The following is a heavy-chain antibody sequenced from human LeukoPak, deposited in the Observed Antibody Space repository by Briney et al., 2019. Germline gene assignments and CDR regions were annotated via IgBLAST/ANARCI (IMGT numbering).Heavy chain of an antibody. D-gene: IGHD3-22*01. CDR2: INHSGST. CDR3: ARGLLQISP. J-gene: IGHJ5*02. V-gene: IGHV4-34*01. CDR1: GGSFSGYY. Sequence: PSETLPLTCAVYGGSFSGYYWSWIRQPPGKGLEWIGEINHSGSTNYNPSLKSRVTISVDTSKNQFSLKLSSVTAADTAVYYCARGLLQISPWGQGTLVTVSS.